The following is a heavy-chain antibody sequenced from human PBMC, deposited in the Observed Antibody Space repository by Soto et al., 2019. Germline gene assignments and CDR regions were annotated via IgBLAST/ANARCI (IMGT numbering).Heavy chain of an antibody. CDR2: IITISNTA. Sequence: QEQLEQSGTEVKKPGSSVKLSCKASGVTFSDNVITWVRQAPGQGLEWIGGIITISNTANYAPKFQGRVTITADGPRNTDYLGLSSLRSEDTAVYFCTGENWNRSSGYQAPFDIWGQGTMVSVSS. D-gene: IGHD1-1*01. J-gene: IGHJ3*02. CDR1: GVTFSDNV. CDR3: TGENWNRSSGYQAPFDI. V-gene: IGHV1-69*01.